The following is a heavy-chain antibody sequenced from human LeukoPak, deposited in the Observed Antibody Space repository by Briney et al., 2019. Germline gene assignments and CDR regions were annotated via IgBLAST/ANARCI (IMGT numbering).Heavy chain of an antibody. J-gene: IGHJ4*02. Sequence: GGSLTLSCAASGFNFSMYAMHWVRQAPGKGLEWVSSISSSSSYIYYADSVKGRFTISRDNAKNSLYLQMNSLRAEDTAVYYCARDPGYSYGQTSRYFDYWGQGTLVTVSS. CDR1: GFNFSMYA. CDR2: ISSSSSYI. CDR3: ARDPGYSYGQTSRYFDY. D-gene: IGHD5-18*01. V-gene: IGHV3-21*01.